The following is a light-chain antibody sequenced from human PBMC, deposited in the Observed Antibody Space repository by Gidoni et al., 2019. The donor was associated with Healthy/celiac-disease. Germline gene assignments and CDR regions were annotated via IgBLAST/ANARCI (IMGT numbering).Light chain of an antibody. CDR3: QQSYSTPRT. J-gene: IGKJ1*01. V-gene: IGKV1-39*01. CDR2: AAS. CDR1: QSISSY. Sequence: DIQLTPYPSYLSASVVDRVTITCRASQSISSYLNWYQQQPGKAPKLLIYAASSLQSGVPSRFSGSGSGTDFTLTISSLQPEDFATYYCQQSYSTPRTFGQGTKVEIK.